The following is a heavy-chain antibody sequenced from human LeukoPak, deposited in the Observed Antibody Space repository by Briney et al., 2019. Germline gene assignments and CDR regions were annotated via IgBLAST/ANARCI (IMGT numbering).Heavy chain of an antibody. CDR3: ARDDNGYSSSWGMDV. J-gene: IGHJ6*02. CDR2: IYSGGST. D-gene: IGHD6-13*01. CDR1: GFTVSSNY. Sequence: GGSLRLSCAASGFTVSSNYMSWARQAPGKGLEWVSVIYSGGSTYYADSVKGRFTISRDNSKNTLYLQMNSLRAEDTAVYYCARDDNGYSSSWGMDVWGQGTTVTVSS. V-gene: IGHV3-66*01.